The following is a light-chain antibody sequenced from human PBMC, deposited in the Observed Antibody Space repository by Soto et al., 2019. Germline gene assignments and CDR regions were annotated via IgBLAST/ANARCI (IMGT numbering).Light chain of an antibody. CDR1: QSIAVY. J-gene: IGKJ5*01. CDR3: QQNYNLIN. V-gene: IGKV1-39*01. CDR2: ATS. Sequence: DIQMTQSPSSLSASVGDRVTITFRSSQSIAVYLNWYQQKPGQAPKLLIYATSNLQSGVPSRFSGSGSGTDFTLTITSLQPEDFATYYCQQNYNLINFGQGTRLEIK.